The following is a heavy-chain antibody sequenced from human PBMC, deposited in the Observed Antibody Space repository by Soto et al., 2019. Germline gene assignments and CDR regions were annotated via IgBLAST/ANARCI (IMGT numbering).Heavy chain of an antibody. Sequence: ASVKVSCKASGGTFSSYTISWVRQAPGQGLEWMGRIIPILGGTNYAQKFQGWVTMTRDTSISTAYMELSRLRSDDTAVYYCARGGYSSGWYKKYYYYYGMDVWGQGTTVTVSS. V-gene: IGHV1-2*04. J-gene: IGHJ6*02. CDR3: ARGGYSSGWYKKYYYYYGMDV. CDR2: IIPILGGT. D-gene: IGHD6-19*01. CDR1: GGTFSSYT.